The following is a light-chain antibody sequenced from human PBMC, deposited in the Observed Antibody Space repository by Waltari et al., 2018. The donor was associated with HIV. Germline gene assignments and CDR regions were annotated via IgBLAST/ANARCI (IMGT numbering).Light chain of an antibody. J-gene: IGLJ2*01. CDR1: SPTIGADYD. Sequence: QSVLTQPPSVSGAPGQRVTISCTGGSPTIGADYDVHWYQQIPGTAPKLLISGNKNRPSGVPDRFSASKSGTSASLAITGLQAEDEADYFCQSYDRSLSASVVFGGGTKLTVL. V-gene: IGLV1-40*01. CDR2: GNK. CDR3: QSYDRSLSASVV.